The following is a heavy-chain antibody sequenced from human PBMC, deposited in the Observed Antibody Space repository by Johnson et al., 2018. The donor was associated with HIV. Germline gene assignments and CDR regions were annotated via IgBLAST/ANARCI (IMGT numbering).Heavy chain of an antibody. D-gene: IGHD4-17*01. J-gene: IGHJ3*02. CDR1: GFTFDDYG. CDR2: IYSGGST. Sequence: VQLVESGGGVVRPGGSLRLSCAASGFTFDDYGMSWVRQAPGKGLEWVSLIYSGGSTYYADSVKGRFTISRDNSKNTLYLQMNSLRAEDTAVYYCAREDLYGAGPDAFDIWGQGTMVTVSS. CDR3: AREDLYGAGPDAFDI. V-gene: IGHV3-66*01.